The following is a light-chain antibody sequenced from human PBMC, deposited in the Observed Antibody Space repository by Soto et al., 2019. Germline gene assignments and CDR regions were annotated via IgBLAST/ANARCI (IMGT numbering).Light chain of an antibody. V-gene: IGKV3-20*01. J-gene: IGKJ1*01. CDR3: QQYGNSPWT. Sequence: EIVLTQSPGTLSLSPGKRATLSCRASQSVSGTYLAWYQQKIGQPPRLLIYVASNRATGISDRFSGSGSGTDFTLTISRLEPEDFAVYYCQQYGNSPWTFGQGTKVEIK. CDR1: QSVSGTY. CDR2: VAS.